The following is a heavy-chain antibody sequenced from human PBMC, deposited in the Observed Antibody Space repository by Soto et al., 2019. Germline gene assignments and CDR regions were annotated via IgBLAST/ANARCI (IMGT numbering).Heavy chain of an antibody. J-gene: IGHJ4*02. V-gene: IGHV4-39*01. Sequence: QLQLQESGPGLVKPSETLSLTCTVSGGSISSSSYYWGWIRQPPGKGLEWIGSIYYSGSTYYNPTLKRRRTISVDTPKNQFALKLSSVTAADTAVYYCASFDYGGTAREGYWGQGTLVTVSS. CDR1: GGSISSSSYY. CDR2: IYYSGST. CDR3: ASFDYGGTAREGY. D-gene: IGHD4-17*01.